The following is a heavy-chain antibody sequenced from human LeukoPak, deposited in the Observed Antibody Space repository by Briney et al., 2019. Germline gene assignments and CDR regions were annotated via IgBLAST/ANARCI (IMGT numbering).Heavy chain of an antibody. CDR1: GYTFTSYG. CDR2: ISAYNGNT. Sequence: ASVKVSFKASGYTFTSYGISWVRQAPGQGLEWMGWISAYNGNTNYAQKLQGRVTMTTDTSTSTAYMELRSLRSDDTAVYYCARALYGDYVYYYYGMDVWGQGTTVTVSS. D-gene: IGHD4-17*01. V-gene: IGHV1-18*01. J-gene: IGHJ6*02. CDR3: ARALYGDYVYYYYGMDV.